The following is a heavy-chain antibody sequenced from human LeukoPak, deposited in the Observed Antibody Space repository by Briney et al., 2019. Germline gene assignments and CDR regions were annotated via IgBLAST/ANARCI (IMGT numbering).Heavy chain of an antibody. V-gene: IGHV3-73*01. CDR2: IGSKANNYAT. CDR3: TRREGAGRQWPSDY. Sequence: GGSLRLSCAASGFTFSDSGMHWVRQASGKGLEWVGRIGSKANNYATAYAASVKGRFTISRDDSKNTVYLQMNSLKTEDTAVYYCTRREGAGRQWPSDYWGQGTLVTVSS. CDR1: GFTFSDSG. D-gene: IGHD6-13*01. J-gene: IGHJ4*02.